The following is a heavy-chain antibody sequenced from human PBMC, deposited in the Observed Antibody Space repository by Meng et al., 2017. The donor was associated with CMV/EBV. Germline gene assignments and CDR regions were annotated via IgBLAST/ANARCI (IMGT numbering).Heavy chain of an antibody. Sequence: PETLSPTCIVSGGSTTSSSYYWGWFRQPPGKGLEWIGSIHYSGSTYYNSSPKSRVTISVDTSKNQFSLKLSSVTAADTTVYYCARREGYYGSSGSRDAFDIWGQGTMVTVSS. CDR1: GGSTTSSSYY. CDR3: ARREGYYGSSGSRDAFDI. V-gene: IGHV4-39*01. CDR2: IHYSGST. D-gene: IGHD3-22*01. J-gene: IGHJ3*02.